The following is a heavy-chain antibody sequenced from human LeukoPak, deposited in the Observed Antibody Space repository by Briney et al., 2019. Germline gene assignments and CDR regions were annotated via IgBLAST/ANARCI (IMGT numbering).Heavy chain of an antibody. CDR2: ISYDGSNK. J-gene: IGHJ4*02. Sequence: GGSLRLSCAASGFTFSSYAMHWVRQAPGKGLEWVAVISYDGSNKYYADSVKGRFTISRDNAKNSLYLQMNSLRAEDTAVYYCARGRITMIVVPHFDYWGQGTLVTVSS. CDR3: ARGRITMIVVPHFDY. D-gene: IGHD3-22*01. V-gene: IGHV3-30*04. CDR1: GFTFSSYA.